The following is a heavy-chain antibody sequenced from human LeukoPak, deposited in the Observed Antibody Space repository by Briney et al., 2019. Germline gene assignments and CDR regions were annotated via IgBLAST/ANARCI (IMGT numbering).Heavy chain of an antibody. V-gene: IGHV3-30*18. CDR1: GFTFSSYG. Sequence: GGSLRLSCAASGFTFSSYGMHWFRQAPGKGLEWVAVISYDGSNKYYADSVKGRFTISRDNSKNTLYLQMNSLRAEDTAVYYCAKVHGDYMGDAFDIWGQGTMVTVSS. D-gene: IGHD4-17*01. CDR2: ISYDGSNK. CDR3: AKVHGDYMGDAFDI. J-gene: IGHJ3*02.